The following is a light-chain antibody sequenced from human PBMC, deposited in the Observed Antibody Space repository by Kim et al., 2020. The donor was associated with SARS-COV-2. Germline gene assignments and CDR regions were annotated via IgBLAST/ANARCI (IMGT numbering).Light chain of an antibody. CDR2: DNN. J-gene: IGLJ3*02. CDR3: GTWDSSLSAGHWV. V-gene: IGLV1-51*01. Sequence: KVTISCSGSSANIGNDYISWYQQLPGTAPRLLIYDNNKRPSGIPDRFSGSKSGTSATLGITGLQTGDEADYYCGTWDSSLSAGHWVFGGGTQLTVL. CDR1: SANIGNDY.